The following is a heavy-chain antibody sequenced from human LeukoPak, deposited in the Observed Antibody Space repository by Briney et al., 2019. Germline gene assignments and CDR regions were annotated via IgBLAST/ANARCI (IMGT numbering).Heavy chain of an antibody. Sequence: GGSLRLSCAASGFTFSSYAMSRVRQAPGKGLEWVSAISGSGGSTYYADSVKGRFTISRDNPKNTLYLQMNSLRAEDTAVYYCAKGLVGSYLDYWGQGTLVTVSS. D-gene: IGHD1-26*01. CDR2: ISGSGGST. CDR3: AKGLVGSYLDY. CDR1: GFTFSSYA. J-gene: IGHJ4*02. V-gene: IGHV3-23*01.